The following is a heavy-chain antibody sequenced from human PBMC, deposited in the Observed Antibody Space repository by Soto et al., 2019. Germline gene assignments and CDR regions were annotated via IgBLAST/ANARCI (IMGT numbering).Heavy chain of an antibody. Sequence: SVKVSCKASGGTFSSYAISWVRQAPGQGLEWMGGIIPIFGTANYAQKFQGRVTITADKSTSAAYMELSSLRSEDTAVYYCARREEQWLDYYYGMDVWGQGTTVTVSS. CDR1: GGTFSSYA. CDR2: IIPIFGTA. CDR3: ARREEQWLDYYYGMDV. J-gene: IGHJ6*02. D-gene: IGHD6-19*01. V-gene: IGHV1-69*06.